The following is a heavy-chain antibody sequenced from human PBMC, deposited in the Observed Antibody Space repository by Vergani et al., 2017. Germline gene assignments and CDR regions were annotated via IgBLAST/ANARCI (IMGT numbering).Heavy chain of an antibody. CDR2: FDPEDGET. CDR1: GYTFTSYY. V-gene: IGHV1-24*01. CDR3: ATFSPSGGDAFDI. D-gene: IGHD1-26*01. J-gene: IGHJ3*02. Sequence: QVQLVQSGAEVKKPGASVKVSCKASGYTFTSYYMHWVRQAPGQGLEWMGGFDPEDGETIYAQKFQGRVTMTEDTSTDTAYMELSSLRSEDTAVYYCATFSPSGGDAFDIWGQGTMVTVSS.